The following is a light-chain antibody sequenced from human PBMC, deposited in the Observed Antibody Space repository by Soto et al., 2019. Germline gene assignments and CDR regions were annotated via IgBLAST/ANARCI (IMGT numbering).Light chain of an antibody. J-gene: IGKJ2*03. CDR3: QQYDKWPYS. Sequence: EVVVTQSPATLSVSPGERATLSCRASQTFSSKLAWYQQKPGQPPRLLIYDASSRATGIPGRFSGSGSGTEFTLTISSLQSEDFVVYYCQQYDKWPYSFGQGTKLEL. CDR2: DAS. V-gene: IGKV3-15*01. CDR1: QTFSSK.